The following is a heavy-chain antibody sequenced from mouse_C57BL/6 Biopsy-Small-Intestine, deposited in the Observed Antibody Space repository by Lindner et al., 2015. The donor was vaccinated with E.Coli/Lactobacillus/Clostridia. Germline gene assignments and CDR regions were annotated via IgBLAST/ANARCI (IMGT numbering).Heavy chain of an antibody. CDR2: INPNYGAT. CDR3: ARSEGSSGFFDY. V-gene: IGHV1-39*01. Sequence: VQLQESGPELVKPGASVKISCKASGYSFTDYNMNWVKQSNGKSLEWIGVINPNYGATNYSQKFKGKATLTVDKSSSTAYMELRSLTSEDSAVYYCARSEGSSGFFDYWGQGTTLTVSS. D-gene: IGHD3-2*02. J-gene: IGHJ2*01. CDR1: GYSFTDYN.